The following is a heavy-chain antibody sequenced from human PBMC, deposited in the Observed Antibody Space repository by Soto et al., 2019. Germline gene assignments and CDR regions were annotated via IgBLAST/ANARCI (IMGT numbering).Heavy chain of an antibody. CDR1: GYTFTRNG. D-gene: IGHD3-22*01. CDR3: VKDRDSNSWPSRDV. J-gene: IGHJ6*02. Sequence: PSVKVSCKTSGYTFTRNGISWVRQAPGQGLEWMGWISPKSGSIKYAQKFQGRVIMTTDTSTSTAYMEVRSLRSDDTAVYYCVKDRDSNSWPSRDVWGPGTTVTVSS. V-gene: IGHV1-18*01. CDR2: ISPKSGSI.